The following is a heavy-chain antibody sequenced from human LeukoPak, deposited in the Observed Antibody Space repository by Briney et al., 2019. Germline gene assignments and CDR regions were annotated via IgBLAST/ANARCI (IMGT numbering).Heavy chain of an antibody. CDR2: IDPKSGVT. CDR3: ARDAAVSADI. CDR1: GYTFTSYD. V-gene: IGHV1-2*06. D-gene: IGHD6-19*01. Sequence: ASVKVSCKASGYTFTSYDINWVRQATGQGLEWMGRIDPKSGVTVYAQAFKGRVTMTRDTFIDTAYMDLSRLRSDDTAVYHCARDAAVSADIWGQGTLVTVSS. J-gene: IGHJ4*02.